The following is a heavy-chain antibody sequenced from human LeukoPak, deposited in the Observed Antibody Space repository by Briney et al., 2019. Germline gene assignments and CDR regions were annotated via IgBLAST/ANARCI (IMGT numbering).Heavy chain of an antibody. J-gene: IGHJ4*02. CDR2: INPNTGGTNT. D-gene: IGHD2-15*01. Sequence: ASVKVSCKASGYTFTSYYIHWVRQPPGQGLEWMGWINPNTGGTNTNFAQKFQGRVTMTRDTSISTAYMELSRLRSDDTAVYFCARGYCSAGSCYEFDYWGQGTPVTVSS. V-gene: IGHV1-2*02. CDR3: ARGYCSAGSCYEFDY. CDR1: GYTFTSYY.